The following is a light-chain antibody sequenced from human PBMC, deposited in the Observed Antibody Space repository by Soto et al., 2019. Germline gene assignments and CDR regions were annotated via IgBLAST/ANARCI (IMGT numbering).Light chain of an antibody. CDR1: SSDVGGYNY. CDR2: DVS. Sequence: QSVLTQPASVSGSPGQSITISCTGTSSDVGGYNYVSWYQQHPGKAPKLMIYDVSNRPSGVSNRFSGSKSGNTASLTISGLQAEDEAAYYCSSYTSSSLVFGTGTKVTVL. J-gene: IGLJ1*01. CDR3: SSYTSSSLV. V-gene: IGLV2-14*01.